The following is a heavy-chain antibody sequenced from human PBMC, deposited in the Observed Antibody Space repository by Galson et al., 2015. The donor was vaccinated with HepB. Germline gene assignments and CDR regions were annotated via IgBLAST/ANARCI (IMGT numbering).Heavy chain of an antibody. CDR2: ISVYNGHT. Sequence: SVKVSCKASGYTFSDYGISWVRQAPGQGLEWMGWISVYNGHTNYAQKLQGRVTMTTDRSTNTAHMELRSLRSDDTAVYYCGRDRDTEQWLVAADFWGQGTLVTVSS. CDR1: GYTFSDYG. V-gene: IGHV1-18*01. D-gene: IGHD6-19*01. CDR3: GRDRDTEQWLVAADF. J-gene: IGHJ4*02.